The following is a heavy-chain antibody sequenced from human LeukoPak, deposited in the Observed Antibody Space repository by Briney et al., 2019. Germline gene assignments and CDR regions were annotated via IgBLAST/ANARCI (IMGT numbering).Heavy chain of an antibody. J-gene: IGHJ6*03. Sequence: GGSLRLSCAASAFTFSTSWMHWVRQAPGKGLVWVSRINPDGTTTAYADSVKGRFTISRDNSKNTLYLQMNSLRAEDTAVYYCAKEDIVATIVHYYYMDVWGKGTMVTVSS. CDR1: AFTFSTSW. D-gene: IGHD5-12*01. V-gene: IGHV3-74*01. CDR3: AKEDIVATIVHYYYMDV. CDR2: INPDGTTT.